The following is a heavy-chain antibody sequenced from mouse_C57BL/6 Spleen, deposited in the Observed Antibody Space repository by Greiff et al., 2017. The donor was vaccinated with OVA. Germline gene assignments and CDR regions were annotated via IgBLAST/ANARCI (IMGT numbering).Heavy chain of an antibody. D-gene: IGHD3-3*01. CDR2: ISSGSSTI. CDR1: GFTFSDYG. J-gene: IGHJ4*01. V-gene: IGHV5-17*01. CDR3: ARQGDAMDY. Sequence: DVKLVESGGGLVKPGGSLKLSCAASGFTFSDYGMHWVRQAPEKGLAWVAYISSGSSTIYYADTVKGRFTISRDNAKNTLFLQMTSLRSEDTAMYYCARQGDAMDYWGQGTSVTVSS.